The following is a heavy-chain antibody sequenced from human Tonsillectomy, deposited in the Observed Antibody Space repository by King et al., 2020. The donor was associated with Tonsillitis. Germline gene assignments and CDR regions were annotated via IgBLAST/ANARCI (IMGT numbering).Heavy chain of an antibody. CDR1: GFTFDDYA. D-gene: IGHD4-17*01. CDR2: ISWNSGSI. Sequence: VQLVESGGGLVQPGRSLRLSCAASGFTFDDYAMHWGRQAPGKGLEWVSGISWNSGSIGYADSVKGRFTISRDNAKNSLYLQMNSLRAEDTALYYCAKEGWGYGDYGSHFDYWGQGPLVTVSS. V-gene: IGHV3-9*01. J-gene: IGHJ4*02. CDR3: AKEGWGYGDYGSHFDY.